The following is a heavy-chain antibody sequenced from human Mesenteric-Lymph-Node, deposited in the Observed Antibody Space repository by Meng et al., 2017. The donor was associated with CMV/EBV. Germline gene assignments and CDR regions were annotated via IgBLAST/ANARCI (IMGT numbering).Heavy chain of an antibody. V-gene: IGHV4-34*01. CDR3: ARTGGSLAYSGMDV. CDR1: GGSRSGYY. J-gene: IGHJ6*02. D-gene: IGHD3-10*01. CDR2: INYSGST. Sequence: VDGGSRSGYYWSWIRQPPGKGLEWIGEINYSGSTGYNPSLTSRVTISVDTSKNQFSLHLTSVTAADTAVYSCARTGGSLAYSGMDVWGQGTPVTVSS.